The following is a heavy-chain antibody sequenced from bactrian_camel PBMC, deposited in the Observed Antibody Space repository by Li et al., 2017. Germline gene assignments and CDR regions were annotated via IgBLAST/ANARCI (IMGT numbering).Heavy chain of an antibody. V-gene: IGHV3S1*01. CDR1: EYTASTNC. J-gene: IGHJ4*01. D-gene: IGHD5*01. Sequence: HVQLVESGGGSVQAGGSLKLSCEFSEYTASTNCMTWFRQAPGKEREGVAVIYAGNGDTWYADSVKGRFTTSQDNAKNTAYLQMNSLKVEDTAMYYCAADPGGWCRESALEYNTLESRGSVRPAIPIGVRGPRSPSP. CDR2: IYAGNGDT.